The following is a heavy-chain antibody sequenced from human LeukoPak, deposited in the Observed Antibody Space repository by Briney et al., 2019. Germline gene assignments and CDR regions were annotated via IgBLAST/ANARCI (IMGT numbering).Heavy chain of an antibody. D-gene: IGHD3-10*01. CDR1: GGSISSGGYY. CDR3: ARDNPWGSGSSY. Sequence: SETLSLTCTVSGGSISSGGYYWSWIRQHPGKGLEWIGYIYYSGSTYYNPSLKSRATISVDTSKNQFSLKLSSVTAADTAVYYCARDNPWGSGSSYWGQGTLVTVSS. CDR2: IYYSGST. V-gene: IGHV4-31*03. J-gene: IGHJ4*02.